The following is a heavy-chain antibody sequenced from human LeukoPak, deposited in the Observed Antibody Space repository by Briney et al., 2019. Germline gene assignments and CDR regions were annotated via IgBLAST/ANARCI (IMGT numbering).Heavy chain of an antibody. D-gene: IGHD4-17*01. V-gene: IGHV1-69*13. CDR3: ARDAYGDYYFDY. CDR2: IIPIFGTA. Sequence: SVKVSCKASGGTFSSYAISWVRQAPGQGLEWMGGIIPIFGTANYAQKFQGRVTITADESTSTAYMELSSLRSEDTAVYYCARDAYGDYYFDYWGQGTLVTVSS. J-gene: IGHJ4*02. CDR1: GGTFSSYA.